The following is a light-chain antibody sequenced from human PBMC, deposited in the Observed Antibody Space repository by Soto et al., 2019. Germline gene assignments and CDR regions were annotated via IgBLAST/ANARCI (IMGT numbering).Light chain of an antibody. Sequence: EIVMTQSPATLSVSPGERATLSCRASQSISSNLAWYQQKPGQAPRLLFYGASTRATGFPARFSGSGSGTEFTLTISSPQSEDTAVYYCQQYDNWPLTFGGGTKVEIK. V-gene: IGKV3-15*01. J-gene: IGKJ4*01. CDR3: QQYDNWPLT. CDR2: GAS. CDR1: QSISSN.